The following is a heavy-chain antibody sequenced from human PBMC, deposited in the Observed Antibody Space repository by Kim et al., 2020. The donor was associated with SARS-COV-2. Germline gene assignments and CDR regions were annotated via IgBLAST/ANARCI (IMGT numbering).Heavy chain of an antibody. CDR3: ARQEWELLGGYFDY. CDR1: GGSISSSSYY. V-gene: IGHV4-39*01. Sequence: SETLSLTCTVSGGSISSSSYYWGWIRQPPGKGLEWIGSIYYSGSTYYNPSLKSRVTISVDTSKNQFSLKLSSVTAADTAVYYCARQEWELLGGYFDYWG. CDR2: IYYSGST. J-gene: IGHJ4*01. D-gene: IGHD1-26*01.